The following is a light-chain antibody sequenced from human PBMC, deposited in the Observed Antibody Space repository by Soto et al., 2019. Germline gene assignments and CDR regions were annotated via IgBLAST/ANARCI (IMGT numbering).Light chain of an antibody. CDR2: ENN. CDR3: QSYDSSTVV. CDR1: SGSIASND. Sequence: NFMLTQPYSVSESPGKTVTISCTRSSGSIASNDVQWYQQRPGSAPTTVIYENNQRPSGVPDRFSGSTDGSSNSASLTISGLQTEDEADYYCQSYDSSTVVFGGGTKVNVL. J-gene: IGLJ2*01. V-gene: IGLV6-57*04.